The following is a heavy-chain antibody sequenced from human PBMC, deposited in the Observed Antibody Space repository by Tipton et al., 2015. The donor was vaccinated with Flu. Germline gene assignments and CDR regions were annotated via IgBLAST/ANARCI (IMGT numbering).Heavy chain of an antibody. CDR2: KYHSGTT. CDR1: GYSINSGYS. J-gene: IGHJ4*02. V-gene: IGHV4-38-2*01. CDR3: ARLTTRTYCPDY. Sequence: TLSLTCAVSGYSINSGYSWGWIRQSPGKGLEWIGSKYHSGTTYYNPSLKSRVTISVDTSKNQFSLKLSSVTTADTAVYYCARLTTRTYCPDYWGQGTLVTVSS. D-gene: IGHD1-26*01.